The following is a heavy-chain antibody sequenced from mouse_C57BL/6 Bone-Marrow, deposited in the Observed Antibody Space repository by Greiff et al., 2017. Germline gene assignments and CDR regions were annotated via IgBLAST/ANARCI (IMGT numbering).Heavy chain of an antibody. CDR2: IDPSDSYT. J-gene: IGHJ1*03. V-gene: IGHV1-50*01. Sequence: VQLQQSGAELVKPGASVKLSCKASGYTFTSYWMQWVKQRPGQGLEWIGEIDPSDSYTNYNQKFKGKATLTVDTSSSTAYMQLSSLTSEDSAVYYCERENRFPEDYYGSSYYWYFDVWGTGTTVTVSS. CDR3: ERENRFPEDYYGSSYYWYFDV. D-gene: IGHD1-1*01. CDR1: GYTFTSYW.